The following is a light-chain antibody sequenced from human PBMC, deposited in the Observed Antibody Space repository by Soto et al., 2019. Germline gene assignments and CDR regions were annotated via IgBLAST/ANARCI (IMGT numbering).Light chain of an antibody. CDR1: PSASTN. Sequence: EIVMTQSPATLSVSLGERATLSCRASPSASTNLTWYQQKPGQAPRLLIFDASTRATGIPARFSGSGSGTEFTLTISNLQSEDFAVYYCQQYNNWPLTFGGGTKVQIK. V-gene: IGKV3-15*01. CDR3: QQYNNWPLT. CDR2: DAS. J-gene: IGKJ4*01.